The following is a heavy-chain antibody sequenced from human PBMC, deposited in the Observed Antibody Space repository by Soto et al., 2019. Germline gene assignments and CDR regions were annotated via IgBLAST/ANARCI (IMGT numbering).Heavy chain of an antibody. CDR2: IYYSGST. D-gene: IGHD3-16*01. CDR1: GGSISSYY. J-gene: IGHJ6*02. V-gene: IGHV4-59*01. Sequence: ETLTLTCSFAGGSISSYYWGWIRHPPGKGLEWIGYIYYSGSTNYNPSLKSRVTISVDTSKNQFSLKLSSVTAEDTAVYYWARDLEVRVWGSYGRYGMDVWGQGTTVTVSS. CDR3: ARDLEVRVWGSYGRYGMDV.